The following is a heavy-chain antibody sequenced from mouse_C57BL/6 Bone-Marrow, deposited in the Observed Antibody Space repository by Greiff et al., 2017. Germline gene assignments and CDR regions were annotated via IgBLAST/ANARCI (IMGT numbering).Heavy chain of an antibody. V-gene: IGHV1-7*01. CDR1: GYTFTSYW. CDR2: INPSSGDT. CDR3: ASSPYYYGSSLWYFDV. Sequence: QVHVKQSGAELAKPGASVKLSCKASGYTFTSYWMHWVKQRPGQGLEWIGYINPSSGDTKYNQKFKDKATLTADKSSSTAYMQLSSLTYEDSSVYYCASSPYYYGSSLWYFDVWGTGTAVTVSS. J-gene: IGHJ1*03. D-gene: IGHD1-1*01.